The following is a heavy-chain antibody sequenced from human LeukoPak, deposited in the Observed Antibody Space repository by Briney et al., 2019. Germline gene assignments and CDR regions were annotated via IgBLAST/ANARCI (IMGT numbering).Heavy chain of an antibody. D-gene: IGHD3-9*01. V-gene: IGHV4-39*01. CDR3: ARQELYYDILTGYSPHYFDY. CDR2: IYYSGST. CDR1: GGSISSSSYY. J-gene: IGHJ4*02. Sequence: PSETLSLTCTVSGGSISSSSYYWGWIRQPPGKGLEWIGSIYYSGSTYYNPSLKSRVTISVDTSKNQFSLKLSSVTAADTAVYYCARQELYYDILTGYSPHYFDYWGQGTLVTVSS.